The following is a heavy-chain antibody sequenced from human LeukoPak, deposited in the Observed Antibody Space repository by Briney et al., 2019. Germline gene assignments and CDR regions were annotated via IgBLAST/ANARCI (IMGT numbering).Heavy chain of an antibody. J-gene: IGHJ4*02. CDR1: GFTFSSYW. Sequence: GGSLRLSCAASGFTFSSYWMSWVRQAPGKGLEWVANIKQDGSEKYYVDSVKGRFTISRDNAKNSLYLQMNSLRAEDTAAYYCARDKIRGASLFDYWGQGSLVTVSS. CDR3: ARDKIRGASLFDY. D-gene: IGHD2-2*01. V-gene: IGHV3-7*01. CDR2: IKQDGSEK.